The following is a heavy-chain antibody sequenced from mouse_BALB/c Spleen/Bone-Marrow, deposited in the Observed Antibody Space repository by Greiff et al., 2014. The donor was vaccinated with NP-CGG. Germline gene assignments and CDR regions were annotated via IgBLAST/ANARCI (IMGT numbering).Heavy chain of an antibody. CDR2: IWGDGST. Sequence: VKLVESGPGLVAPSQSLSITCTVSGFSVTSYGVSWVRQPPGKGLEWLGVIWGDGSTNYHSALISRLSISKDNSKSQVLLKQNSLQTDDTATYYCAKQEGFSYAMDYWGQGTSVTVSS. V-gene: IGHV2-3*01. J-gene: IGHJ4*01. CDR3: AKQEGFSYAMDY. CDR1: GFSVTSYG.